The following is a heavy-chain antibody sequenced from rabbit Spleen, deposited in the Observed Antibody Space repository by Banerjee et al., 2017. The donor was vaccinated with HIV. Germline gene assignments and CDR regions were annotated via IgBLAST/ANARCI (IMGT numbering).Heavy chain of an antibody. D-gene: IGHD4-1*01. V-gene: IGHV1S47*01. CDR1: GFDFSSYG. Sequence: QEQLVESGGGLGQPGGSLKLSCKASGFDFSSYGVSWVRQAPGKGLEWIGYIDPVFGITYYANWVNGRFTISSHNAQNTLFLQLNSLTAADTATYFCTRVSETSGWGEDLWGQGTLVTVS. CDR2: IDPVFGIT. CDR3: TRVSETSGWGEDL. J-gene: IGHJ6*01.